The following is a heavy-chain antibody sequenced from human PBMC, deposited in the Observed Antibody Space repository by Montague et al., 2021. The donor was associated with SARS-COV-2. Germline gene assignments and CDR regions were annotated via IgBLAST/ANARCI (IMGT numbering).Heavy chain of an antibody. CDR3: ARHTRVAERETLWGMDV. Sequence: SETLSLTCTVSGGSVSSAIYYWGWIRQPPEKGLEWIGRVYYTGRTSYNSSLMGRVTISVDTSQNQFSLKLSSVTAADTAVYFCARHTRVAERETLWGMDVWGQGTTVIVSS. J-gene: IGHJ6*02. CDR2: VYYTGRT. V-gene: IGHV4-39*01. D-gene: IGHD2-21*01. CDR1: GGSVSSAIYY.